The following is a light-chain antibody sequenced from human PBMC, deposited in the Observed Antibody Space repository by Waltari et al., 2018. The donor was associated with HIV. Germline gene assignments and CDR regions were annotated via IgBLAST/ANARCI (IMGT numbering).Light chain of an antibody. Sequence: SYELTQPPSVSVSQGQMARLTCSGEALPKKYVSLYQQKPGQAPVLVIYKDKERPSGIPERFSGSSSGTMVTLTISGVQAEDEADYYCLSADSSGTYWVFGGGTEVTVL. J-gene: IGLJ3*02. V-gene: IGLV3-16*01. CDR3: LSADSSGTYWV. CDR2: KDK. CDR1: ALPKKY.